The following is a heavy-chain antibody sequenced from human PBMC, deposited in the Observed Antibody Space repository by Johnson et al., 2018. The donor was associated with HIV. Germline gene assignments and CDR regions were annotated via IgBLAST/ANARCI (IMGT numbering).Heavy chain of an antibody. Sequence: VQLVESGGGLVQPGRSLRLSCTASGFIFDDYGMSWVRQVPGKGLEWVANIKQAGSEKYYVDSVKGRFTISRDNAKNSLYLQMNSLRPEDTAVYYCACGDDDGFWGRGTLVTVSS. V-gene: IGHV3-7*01. J-gene: IGHJ4*03. CDR2: IKQAGSEK. D-gene: IGHD5-12*01. CDR1: GFIFDDYG. CDR3: ACGDDDGF.